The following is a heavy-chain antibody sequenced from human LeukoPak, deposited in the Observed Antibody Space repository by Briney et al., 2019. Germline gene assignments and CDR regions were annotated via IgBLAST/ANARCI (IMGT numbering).Heavy chain of an antibody. V-gene: IGHV3-30*02. D-gene: IGHD3-22*01. J-gene: IGHJ4*02. CDR3: AKTYYYDSSGYYGYYFDY. CDR2: IRYDGSNK. CDR1: GFTFSNAW. Sequence: GGSLRLSCAASGFTFSNAWMSWVRQAPGKGLEWVAFIRYDGSNKYYADSVKGRFTISRDNSKNTLYLQMNSLRAEDTAVYYCAKTYYYDSSGYYGYYFDYWGQGTLVTVSS.